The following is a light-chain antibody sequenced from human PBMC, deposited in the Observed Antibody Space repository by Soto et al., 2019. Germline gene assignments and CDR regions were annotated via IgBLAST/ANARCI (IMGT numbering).Light chain of an antibody. CDR2: AAS. J-gene: IGKJ1*01. V-gene: IGKV1-39*01. Sequence: DIQLTQSPSFLSASVGDRVTITCRASQSIRNYLDWYQQKLGKAPKLLIYAASTLQSGVPSRFRGSGSGTDFIPTTSSMQPEDFATYYCRQSYNSLSWTFGQGTKVDIK. CDR3: RQSYNSLSWT. CDR1: QSIRNY.